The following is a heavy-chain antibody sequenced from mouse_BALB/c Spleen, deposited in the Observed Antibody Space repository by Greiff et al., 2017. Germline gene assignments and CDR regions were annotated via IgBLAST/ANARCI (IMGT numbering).Heavy chain of an antibody. D-gene: IGHD2-12*01. J-gene: IGHJ4*01. CDR3: ARYDDYYAMDY. CDR1: GFTFSSFG. V-gene: IGHV5-17*02. CDR2: ISSGSSTI. Sequence: EVKVVESGGGLVQPGGSRKLSCAASGFTFSSFGMHWVRQAPEKGLEWVAYISSGSSTIYYADTVKGRFTISRDNPKNTLFLQMTSLRSEDTAMYYCARYDDYYAMDYWGQGTSVTVSS.